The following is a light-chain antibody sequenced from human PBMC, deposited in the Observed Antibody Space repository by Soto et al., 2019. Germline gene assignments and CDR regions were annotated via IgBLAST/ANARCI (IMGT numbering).Light chain of an antibody. CDR1: QSIGSN. CDR3: QQYNTWSLIT. J-gene: IGKJ5*01. CDR2: GAS. Sequence: EIVMTQSPATLSVSPGDTATLSCRASQSIGSNVGWYQQKPGQAPRLLIYGASTRATGISARFSGSGSGTEFSLTIISLQSEDFAVYYCQQYNTWSLITFGQGTRLEIK. V-gene: IGKV3-15*01.